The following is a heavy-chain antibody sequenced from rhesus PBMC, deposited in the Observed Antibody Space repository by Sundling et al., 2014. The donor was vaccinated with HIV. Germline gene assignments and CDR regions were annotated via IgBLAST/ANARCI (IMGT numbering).Heavy chain of an antibody. J-gene: IGHJ4*01. CDR2: IYGSGSPT. Sequence: QVQLQESGPGLVKPSETLSLTCAVSGDSISSHYWSWIRQAPGKGLEWIGYIYGSGSPTHYNPSLESRVTLSVDTSKNQVSLKLSSVTAADTAVYFCARLPSGSTFDSWGQGVLVTVSS. CDR3: ARLPSGSTFDS. CDR1: GDSISSHY. V-gene: IGHV4-169*01.